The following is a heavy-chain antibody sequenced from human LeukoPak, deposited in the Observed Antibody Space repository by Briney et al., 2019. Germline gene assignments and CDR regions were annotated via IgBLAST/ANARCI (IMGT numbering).Heavy chain of an antibody. D-gene: IGHD5-18*01. CDR1: GFTFSSYW. Sequence: GGSLRLSCAASGFTFSSYWMSWVRQAPGKGLEWVANIKQDGSEKYYVDSVKGRFTISRDNAKNSLYLQMNSLRAEDTAVYYCARVEGYSYGYFYYYGMDVWGQGTTVTVSS. CDR2: IKQDGSEK. CDR3: ARVEGYSYGYFYYYGMDV. J-gene: IGHJ6*02. V-gene: IGHV3-7*01.